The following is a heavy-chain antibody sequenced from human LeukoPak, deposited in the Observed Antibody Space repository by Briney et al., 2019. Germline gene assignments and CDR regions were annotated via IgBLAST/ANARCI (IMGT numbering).Heavy chain of an antibody. CDR2: ISYDGSNK. J-gene: IGHJ2*01. D-gene: IGHD2-8*02. V-gene: IGHV3-30*03. Sequence: TGGSLRLSCAASGFTFSSYGMHWVRQAPGKGLEWVAVISYDGSNKYYADSVKGRFTISRDNSKNTLYLQMNSLRVEDTAVYYCARDSNTDWYFDLWGRGTLVTVSS. CDR1: GFTFSSYG. CDR3: ARDSNTDWYFDL.